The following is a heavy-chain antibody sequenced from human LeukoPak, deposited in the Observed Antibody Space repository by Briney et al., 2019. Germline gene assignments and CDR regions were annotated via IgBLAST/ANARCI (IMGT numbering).Heavy chain of an antibody. CDR2: ISHSGST. J-gene: IGHJ4*02. Sequence: PSETLSLTCAVYGGSFSGYYWSWIRQPPGKGLEWIGEISHSGSTNYNSSLKSRLTISVDTSKNQFSLKLTSVTAADTAVYYCARDYGEYYFDYWAREPWSPSPQ. CDR1: GGSFSGYY. CDR3: ARDYGEYYFDY. V-gene: IGHV4-34*01. D-gene: IGHD4-17*01.